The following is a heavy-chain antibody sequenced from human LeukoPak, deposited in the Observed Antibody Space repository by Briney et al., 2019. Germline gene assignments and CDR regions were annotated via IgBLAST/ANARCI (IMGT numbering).Heavy chain of an antibody. D-gene: IGHD6-13*01. CDR3: ARSRWGSNIAAAAAGYY. Sequence: SETLSLTCTVSGGSISSSSYYWGWIRQPPGKGLEWIGSIYYSGSTYYNPSLKSRVTISVDTSKNQFSLKLSSVTAADTAVYYCARSRWGSNIAAAAAGYYWGQGTLVTVSS. CDR2: IYYSGST. V-gene: IGHV4-39*07. CDR1: GGSISSSSYY. J-gene: IGHJ4*02.